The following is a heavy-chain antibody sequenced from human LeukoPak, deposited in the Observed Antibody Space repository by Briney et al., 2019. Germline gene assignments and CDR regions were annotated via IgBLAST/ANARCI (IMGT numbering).Heavy chain of an antibody. D-gene: IGHD3-10*01. CDR1: GFTFTSYG. Sequence: GASVKVSCKTSGFTFTSYGISWMRQAPGQGLEWMAWISANNGDTHYAQRLQGGVTLTTDTSTGTAYMEVRSLRSDDTAVYYCARKGMGSPLDFWGQGTLVTVSS. V-gene: IGHV1-18*04. J-gene: IGHJ4*02. CDR3: ARKGMGSPLDF. CDR2: ISANNGDT.